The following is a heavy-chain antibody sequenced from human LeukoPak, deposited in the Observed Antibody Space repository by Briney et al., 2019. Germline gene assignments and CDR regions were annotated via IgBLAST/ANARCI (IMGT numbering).Heavy chain of an antibody. CDR3: ARDSLPFLLSLSRSAAYYGMDV. CDR2: IIPIFGTA. D-gene: IGHD2-15*01. V-gene: IGHV1-69*13. CDR1: GGTFSSYA. J-gene: IGHJ6*02. Sequence: SVKVSCKASGGTFSSYAISWVRQAPGQGLEWMGGIIPIFGTANYAQKFQGRVTITADESTSTAYMELSSLRSEDTAVYYCARDSLPFLLSLSRSAAYYGMDVWGQGTTVTVSS.